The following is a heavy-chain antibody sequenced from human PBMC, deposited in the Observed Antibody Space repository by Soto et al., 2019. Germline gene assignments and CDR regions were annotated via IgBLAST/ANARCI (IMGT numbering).Heavy chain of an antibody. D-gene: IGHD6-13*01. CDR2: ISYDGSNK. CDR1: GFTFSSYG. Sequence: GGSLRLSCAASGFTFSSYGMHWVRQAPGKGLEWVAVISYDGSNKYYADSVKGRFTISRDNSKNTLDLQMNSLRAEDTAVYYCAKDLFYSSRGLYYYYYGMDVWGQGTTVTVSS. V-gene: IGHV3-30*18. CDR3: AKDLFYSSRGLYYYYYGMDV. J-gene: IGHJ6*02.